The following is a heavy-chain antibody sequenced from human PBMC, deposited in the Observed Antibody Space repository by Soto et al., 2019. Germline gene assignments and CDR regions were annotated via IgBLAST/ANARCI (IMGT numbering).Heavy chain of an antibody. CDR3: AKGVYDFWSGYESYFAY. J-gene: IGHJ4*02. Sequence: PGGSLRLSCAASGFTFSSYAMSWVRQAPGKGLEWVSAISGSGGSTYYADSVKGRFTISRDNSKNTRYLQMNSLRAEDTAVYYCAKGVYDFWSGYESYFAYWGQGTLVTVSS. CDR2: ISGSGGST. D-gene: IGHD3-3*01. V-gene: IGHV3-23*01. CDR1: GFTFSSYA.